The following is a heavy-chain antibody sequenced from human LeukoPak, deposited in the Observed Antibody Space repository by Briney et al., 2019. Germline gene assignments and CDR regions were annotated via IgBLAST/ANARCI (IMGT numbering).Heavy chain of an antibody. Sequence: GGTLRLSCEASGFSFSTYGITWVRQAPGKGLEWVSGFSGGSGTTHYRDSVKGRFTISRDNSKNTVYLQMNSLRAEDTAVYYCARWNGYGDYWGQGTLVTVSS. CDR2: FSGGSGTT. J-gene: IGHJ4*02. CDR1: GFSFSTYG. V-gene: IGHV3-23*01. D-gene: IGHD5-12*01. CDR3: ARWNGYGDY.